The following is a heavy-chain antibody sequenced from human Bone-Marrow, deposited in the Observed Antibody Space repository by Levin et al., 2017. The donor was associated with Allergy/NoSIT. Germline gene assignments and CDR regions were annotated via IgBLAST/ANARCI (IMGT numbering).Heavy chain of an antibody. V-gene: IGHV1-18*01. J-gene: IGHJ6*02. Sequence: ASVKVSCKASGYTFTSYGINWVRQAPGQGLEWMGWVSAYNGNTNYAQKLQGRVTMTTDTSTSTAYMELRGLRSDDTAVYYCARGVLGGSYDVWTGYSPPIYGMDVWGQGTTVTVSS. D-gene: IGHD3/OR15-3a*01. CDR2: VSAYNGNT. CDR3: ARGVLGGSYDVWTGYSPPIYGMDV. CDR1: GYTFTSYG.